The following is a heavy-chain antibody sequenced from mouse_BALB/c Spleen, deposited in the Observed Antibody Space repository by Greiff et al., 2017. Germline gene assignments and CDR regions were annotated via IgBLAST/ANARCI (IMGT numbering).Heavy chain of an antibody. CDR1: GFSLTSYG. Sequence: VHLVESGPGLVAPLQSLSITCTVSGFSLTSYGVHWVRQPPGKGLEWLGVIWAGGSTNYNSALMSRLSISKDNSTSQVFLKMNSLQTDDTAVYYCARDKAMITGAMDYWGQGASATVSS. D-gene: IGHD2-4*01. CDR2: IWAGGST. J-gene: IGHJ4*01. CDR3: ARDKAMITGAMDY. V-gene: IGHV2-9*02.